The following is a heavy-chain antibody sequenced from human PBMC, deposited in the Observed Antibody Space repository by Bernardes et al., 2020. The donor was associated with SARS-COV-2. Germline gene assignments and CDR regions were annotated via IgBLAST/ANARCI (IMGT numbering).Heavy chain of an antibody. D-gene: IGHD7-27*01. CDR1: GFTFSSYA. V-gene: IGHV3-23*01. CDR3: AKDSPGDY. CDR2: ISGSGGST. Sequence: SLKVWCAASGFTFSSYAMSWVRQAPGKGLEWVSAISGSGGSTYYADSVKGRLTISRDNSKNTLYLQMNSLRAEDTVVYYCAKDSPGDYWGQGTLVTVSS. J-gene: IGHJ4*02.